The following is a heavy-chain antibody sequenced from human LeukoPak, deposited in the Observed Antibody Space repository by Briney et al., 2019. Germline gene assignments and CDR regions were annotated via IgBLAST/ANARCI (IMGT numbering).Heavy chain of an antibody. D-gene: IGHD3-22*01. Sequence: GGSLRLSCAASGFTFSSYSMNWVRQAPGKGLEWVSSISSSSSYIYYADSVKGRFTISRDNAKNSLYLQMNSLRAEDTAVYYCARSPPVVGWYYDSSGYWYWGQGTLVTVSS. V-gene: IGHV3-21*01. CDR1: GFTFSSYS. CDR2: ISSSSSYI. CDR3: ARSPPVVGWYYDSSGYWY. J-gene: IGHJ4*02.